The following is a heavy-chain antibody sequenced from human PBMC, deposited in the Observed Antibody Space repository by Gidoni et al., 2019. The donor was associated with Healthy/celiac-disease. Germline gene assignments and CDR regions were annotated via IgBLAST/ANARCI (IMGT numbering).Heavy chain of an antibody. CDR3: AKSSGWELGWVDY. J-gene: IGHJ4*02. CDR1: GFPFSSYG. D-gene: IGHD1-26*01. Sequence: QVQLVESGGGVVQPGRSLRLSCAASGFPFSSYGMHWVRQAPGKGLGWVAVISYDGSNKYYADSVKGRFTISRDNSKNTLYLQMNSLRAEDTAVYYCAKSSGWELGWVDYWGQGTLVTVSS. CDR2: ISYDGSNK. V-gene: IGHV3-30*18.